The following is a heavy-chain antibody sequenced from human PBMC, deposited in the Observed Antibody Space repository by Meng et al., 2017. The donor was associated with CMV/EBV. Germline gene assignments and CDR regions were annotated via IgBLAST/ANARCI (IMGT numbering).Heavy chain of an antibody. CDR2: INRGGTTT. Sequence: GESLKISCAASGIPFRTHWMHWVRQAPGKGLVLVSAINRGGTTTTYADSVKGRFTISRENAKNTWYLQMNYLRAEDTAVYYCAGSPPNLVGDMYFFYAMDVWGRGTTVTVSS. D-gene: IGHD2/OR15-2a*01. J-gene: IGHJ6*02. CDR1: GIPFRTHW. CDR3: AGSPPNLVGDMYFFYAMDV. V-gene: IGHV3-74*01.